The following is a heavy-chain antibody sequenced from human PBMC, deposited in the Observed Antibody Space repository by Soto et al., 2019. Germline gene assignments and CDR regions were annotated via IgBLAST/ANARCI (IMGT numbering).Heavy chain of an antibody. V-gene: IGHV3-30-3*01. J-gene: IGHJ3*02. CDR2: ISYDGSNK. Sequence: PGGSLRLSCAASGFTFSSYAMHWVRQAPGKGLEWVAVISYDGSNKYYADSVKGRFTISRDNSKNTLYLQMNSLRAEDTAVYYCARGHTAMGRDAFDIWGQGTMVTVSS. D-gene: IGHD5-18*01. CDR1: GFTFSSYA. CDR3: ARGHTAMGRDAFDI.